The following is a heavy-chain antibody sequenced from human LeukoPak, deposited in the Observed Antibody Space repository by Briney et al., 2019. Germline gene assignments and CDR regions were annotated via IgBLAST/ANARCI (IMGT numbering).Heavy chain of an antibody. D-gene: IGHD2-2*01. Sequence: ASVTVSCKASGYTFTGYYMHWVRQAPGQGLEWMGWINPNSGGTNYAQKFQGRVTMTRDTSISTAYMELGRLRSDDTAVYYCARDFLYCSSTSCLRGYSYGYWFDYWGQGTLVTVSS. CDR2: INPNSGGT. J-gene: IGHJ4*02. V-gene: IGHV1-2*02. CDR3: ARDFLYCSSTSCLRGYSYGYWFDY. CDR1: GYTFTGYY.